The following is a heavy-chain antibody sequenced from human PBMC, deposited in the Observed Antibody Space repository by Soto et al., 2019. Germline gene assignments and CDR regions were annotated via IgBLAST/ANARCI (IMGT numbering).Heavy chain of an antibody. CDR1: GFTFSSYC. CDR2: IWYDGSNK. D-gene: IGHD6-19*01. J-gene: IGHJ4*02. V-gene: IGHV3-33*01. Sequence: GGSLRLSCAASGFTFSSYCMHWVRQAPGKGLEWVAVIWYDGSNKYYADSVKGRFTISRDNSKNTLYLQMNSLRAEDTAVYYCARDPAVAGTLFYFDYWGQGTLVTVSS. CDR3: ARDPAVAGTLFYFDY.